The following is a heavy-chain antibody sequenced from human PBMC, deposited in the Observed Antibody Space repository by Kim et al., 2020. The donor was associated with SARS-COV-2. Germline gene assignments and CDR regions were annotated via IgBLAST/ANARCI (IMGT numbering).Heavy chain of an antibody. CDR3: ARGTRVDYDFWSGYYNLHMDV. J-gene: IGHJ6*03. D-gene: IGHD3-3*01. CDR1: GFTFSSYA. V-gene: IGHV3-64*01. Sequence: GGSLRLSCAASGFTFSSYAMHWVRQAPGKGLEYVSAISSNGGSTYYANSVKGRFTISRDNSKNTLYLQMGSLRAEDMAVYYCARGTRVDYDFWSGYYNLHMDVWGTGTTVTVSS. CDR2: ISSNGGST.